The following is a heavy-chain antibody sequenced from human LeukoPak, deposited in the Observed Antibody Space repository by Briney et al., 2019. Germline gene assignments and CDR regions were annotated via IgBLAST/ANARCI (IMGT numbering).Heavy chain of an antibody. D-gene: IGHD5-18*01. Sequence: GGPLRLSCAASGFTFSSYWMHWVRHAPGKGLVWVSRIKSDGSTTTYADSVRGRFTISRGNAMNTLYLQMNSLRAEDTAVYYCARVVDTHFDYWGQGTLVTVSS. CDR3: ARVVDTHFDY. CDR2: IKSDGSTT. CDR1: GFTFSSYW. J-gene: IGHJ4*02. V-gene: IGHV3-74*01.